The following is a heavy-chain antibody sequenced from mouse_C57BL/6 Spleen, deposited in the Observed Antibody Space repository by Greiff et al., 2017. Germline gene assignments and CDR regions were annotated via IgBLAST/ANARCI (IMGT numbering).Heavy chain of an antibody. Sequence: EVNLVESGGGLVKPGGSLKLSCAASGFTFSSYTMSWVRQTPEKRLEWVATISGGGGNTYYPDSVQGRFTISRDTAKNTLYLQMSSLRSADTALYYCARPGIYYGYDGFAYWGQGTLVTVSA. V-gene: IGHV5-9*01. CDR1: GFTFSSYT. CDR3: ARPGIYYGYDGFAY. D-gene: IGHD2-2*01. CDR2: ISGGGGNT. J-gene: IGHJ3*01.